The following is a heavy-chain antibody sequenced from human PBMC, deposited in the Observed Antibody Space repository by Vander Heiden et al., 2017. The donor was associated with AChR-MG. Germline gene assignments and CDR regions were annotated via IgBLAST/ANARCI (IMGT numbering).Heavy chain of an antibody. J-gene: IGHJ1*01. V-gene: IGHV3-48*02. Sequence: EVQLAESGGGMVQPGGSLRLSCAASAFSFSTDGMNWVRQAPGRGLEWISYISSSSCTTHYADSVKGRFTISRDNAKDSLYLQMNSLRDEDTAIYYCASREPAAVFRYFQLWGQGTLVTVSS. CDR2: ISSSSCTT. CDR1: AFSFSTDG. CDR3: ASREPAAVFRYFQL. D-gene: IGHD2-2*01.